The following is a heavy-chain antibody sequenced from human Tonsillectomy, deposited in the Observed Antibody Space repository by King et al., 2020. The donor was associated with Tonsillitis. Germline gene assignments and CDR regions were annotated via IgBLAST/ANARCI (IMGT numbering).Heavy chain of an antibody. V-gene: IGHV3-23*03. Sequence: VQLVESGGGLVQPGGSLRLSCAASGFTFSSYAMSWVPQAPGKGLEWVSVIYSGGSSTYYADSVEGRFTISRDNSKNTLYLQMNSLRAEVTAVYYCAKDGWLGDLLYSEYFQHWGQGSLVTVPS. CDR3: AKDGWLGDLLYSEYFQH. D-gene: IGHD3-10*01. J-gene: IGHJ1*01. CDR2: IYSGGSST. CDR1: GFTFSSYA.